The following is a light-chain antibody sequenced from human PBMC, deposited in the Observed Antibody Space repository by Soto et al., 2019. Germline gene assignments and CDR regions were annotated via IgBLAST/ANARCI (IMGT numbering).Light chain of an antibody. V-gene: IGKV3-20*01. Sequence: EIGLTQSPGTLSLSPGERATLSCRASQSVSSSYLAWYQQKPGQAPRLLIYGASSRATGIPDRFSGSGSGTDFTLTISRLEPADFAMYYCQQYGSSQYTFGQGTKLEIK. CDR3: QQYGSSQYT. CDR2: GAS. J-gene: IGKJ2*01. CDR1: QSVSSSY.